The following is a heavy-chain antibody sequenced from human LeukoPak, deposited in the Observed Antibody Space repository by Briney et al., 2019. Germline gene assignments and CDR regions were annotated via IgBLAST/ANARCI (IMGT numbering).Heavy chain of an antibody. CDR1: GGSISSYF. V-gene: IGHV4-59*08. CDR2: IYYSGST. CDR3: ARYDSSGLNY. Sequence: SETLSLTCTVSGGSISSYFWSWIPQPPGKGLEWIGYIYYSGSTNYNPSLRSRVTILVDTSKNQFSLKLSSVTAADTALYYCARYDSSGLNYWGQGTLVTVSS. D-gene: IGHD3-22*01. J-gene: IGHJ4*02.